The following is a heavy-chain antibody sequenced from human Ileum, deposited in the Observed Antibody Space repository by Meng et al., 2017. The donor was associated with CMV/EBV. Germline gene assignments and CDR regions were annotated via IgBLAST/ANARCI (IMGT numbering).Heavy chain of an antibody. CDR1: GYSFSGYY. Sequence: QVGLVQSGAEVKKPGASVKVSCKASGYSFSGYYIQWVRQAPGQGPEWMGWINPKSGRANYAQKFQGRVTLTRDTSISTANMELSSLRSDDTAVYYCARGVRVGTSREFYFDYWGPGTLVTVSS. J-gene: IGHJ4*02. V-gene: IGHV1-2*02. CDR3: ARGVRVGTSREFYFDY. CDR2: INPKSGRA. D-gene: IGHD1-26*01.